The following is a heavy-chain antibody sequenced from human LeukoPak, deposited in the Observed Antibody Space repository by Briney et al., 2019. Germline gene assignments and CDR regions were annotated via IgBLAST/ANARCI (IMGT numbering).Heavy chain of an antibody. V-gene: IGHV4-61*02. CDR1: GGSISSGSYY. Sequence: SQTLSLTCTVSGGSISSGSYYWSWTRQPAGKGLEWIGRIYTSGSTNYNPSLKSRVTISVDTSKNQFSLKLSSVTAADTAVYYCARDLAGTVDYWGQGTLVTVSS. CDR2: IYTSGST. CDR3: ARDLAGTVDY. J-gene: IGHJ4*02.